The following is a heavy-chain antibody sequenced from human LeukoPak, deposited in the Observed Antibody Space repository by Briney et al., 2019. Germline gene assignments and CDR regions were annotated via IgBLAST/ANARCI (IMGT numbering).Heavy chain of an antibody. CDR3: ARAAGPYNWFDP. V-gene: IGHV4-59*01. D-gene: IGHD6-19*01. Sequence: SETLSPTCTVSSVSISTFYWTWIRQPPGKGLGWIGNIYYSGSTKYNPSLKSRVTISVDTSKNQFSLKLSSVTAADTAVYYCARAAGPYNWFDPWGQGTLVTVSS. J-gene: IGHJ5*02. CDR2: IYYSGST. CDR1: SVSISTFY.